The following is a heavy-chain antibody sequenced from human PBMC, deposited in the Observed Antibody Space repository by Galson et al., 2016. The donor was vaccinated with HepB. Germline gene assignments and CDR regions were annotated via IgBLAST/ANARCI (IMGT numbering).Heavy chain of an antibody. D-gene: IGHD6-13*01. J-gene: IGHJ5*02. V-gene: IGHV2-5*02. CDR2: LYWDDDK. Sequence: PALVKPTQTLTLTCTLSGFSLSTSGVAVGWIRQPPGKALEWLALLYWDDDKRYSPSLKSRLTITKDTSKNQVVLTMTDMDPVDTATYYCAHSGGSSRTWGVNWFDPWGQGTLVTVSS. CDR3: AHSGGSSRTWGVNWFDP. CDR1: GFSLSTSGVA.